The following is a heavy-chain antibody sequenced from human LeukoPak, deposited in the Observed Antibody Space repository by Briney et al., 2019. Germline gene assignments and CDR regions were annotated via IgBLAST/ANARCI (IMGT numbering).Heavy chain of an antibody. D-gene: IGHD6-13*01. V-gene: IGHV4-34*01. CDR3: ARRIAAAGIKENWFDP. J-gene: IGHJ5*02. CDR1: GGSFSGYY. CDR2: INHSGST. Sequence: SETLSLTCAVYGGSFSGYYWSWIRQPPGKGLEWIGEINHSGSTNYNPSLKSRVTISVDTSKNQFSLKLSSVTAADTAVYYCARRIAAAGIKENWFDPWGQGTLVTVSS.